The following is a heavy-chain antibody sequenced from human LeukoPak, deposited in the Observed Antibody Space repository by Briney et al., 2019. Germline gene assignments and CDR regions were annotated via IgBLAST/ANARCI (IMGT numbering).Heavy chain of an antibody. J-gene: IGHJ3*02. CDR2: LHSNGDT. CDR3: ARYIPSCGGNCNDGFDI. D-gene: IGHD2-21*01. Sequence: GGSLRLSCAASGFTVSSNYMTWVRQAPGKGLEWVSVLHSNGDTYYADSVKGRFTISRDNSKNTLYLQLNTLRAEDTAVYYCARYIPSCGGNCNDGFDIWGQGTMVSVSS. V-gene: IGHV3-53*01. CDR1: GFTVSSNY.